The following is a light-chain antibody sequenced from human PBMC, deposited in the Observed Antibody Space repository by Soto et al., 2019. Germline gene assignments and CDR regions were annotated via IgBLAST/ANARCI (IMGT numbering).Light chain of an antibody. J-gene: IGKJ1*01. CDR1: QSVSNNY. V-gene: IGKV3-20*01. CDR3: QQYGSSGT. CDR2: GES. Sequence: EIVLPQSPGTLSLSPGQRASLSGRASQSVSNNYLAWYQQKPGQAPRLLICGESNRATGIPARFSGSGSGTDFTLTISSLEPEDFAVYYCQQYGSSGTFGQGTKVDIK.